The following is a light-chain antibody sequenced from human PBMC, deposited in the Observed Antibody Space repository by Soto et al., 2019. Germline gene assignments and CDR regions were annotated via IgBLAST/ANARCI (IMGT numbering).Light chain of an antibody. Sequence: QSVLTQPPSASGTPGQRVTISCSGSSSNIGINYVYWYQQLPGTAPKLLIYRSNQRPSGVPDRFSGSKSGTSASLAFSGLRSEDEADYYCAAWDDSLSGVVFGGGTKVTVL. CDR2: RSN. J-gene: IGLJ2*01. CDR1: SSNIGINY. V-gene: IGLV1-47*01. CDR3: AAWDDSLSGVV.